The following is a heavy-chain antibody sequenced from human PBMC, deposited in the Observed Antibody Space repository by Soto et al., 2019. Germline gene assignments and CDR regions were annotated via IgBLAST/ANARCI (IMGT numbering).Heavy chain of an antibody. CDR1: GFTFSTYW. J-gene: IGHJ6*04. CDR3: AINSWTAFDL. CDR2: IKQDGSEK. D-gene: IGHD3-3*02. Sequence: PGGSLRLSCAASGFTFSTYWMSWVRQAPGKGLEWVANIKQDGSEKYYVDSVKGRFTISRDNAKNSLYLQMNSLTAEDTAVYYCAINSWTAFDLRGKGTTVTVSS. V-gene: IGHV3-7*05.